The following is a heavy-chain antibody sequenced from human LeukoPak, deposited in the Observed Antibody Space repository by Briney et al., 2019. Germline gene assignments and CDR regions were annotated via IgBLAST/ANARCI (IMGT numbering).Heavy chain of an antibody. V-gene: IGHV3-9*01. D-gene: IGHD2-15*01. CDR3: AKYKAPLAATLDY. J-gene: IGHJ4*02. CDR2: ISWNSGSI. CDR1: GFTFDDYA. Sequence: GRSLRLSCAASGFTFDDYAMHWVRQAPGKGLEWVSGISWNSGSIGYADSVKGRFTISRDNAKNSLYLQMNSLRAEDTALYYCAKYKAPLAATLDYWGQGTLVTVSS.